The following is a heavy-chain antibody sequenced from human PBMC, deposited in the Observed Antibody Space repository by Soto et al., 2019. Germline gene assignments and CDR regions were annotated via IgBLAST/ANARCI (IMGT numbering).Heavy chain of an antibody. J-gene: IGHJ5*02. Sequence: GGSLRLSXAASGFTFSSYAMHWVRQAPGKGLEWVAVISYDGSNKYYADSVKGRFTISRDNSKNTLYLQMNSLRAEDTAVYYCARDFAPDYGDYEPSWFDPWGQGTLVTVSS. CDR3: ARDFAPDYGDYEPSWFDP. CDR2: ISYDGSNK. D-gene: IGHD4-17*01. V-gene: IGHV3-30-3*01. CDR1: GFTFSSYA.